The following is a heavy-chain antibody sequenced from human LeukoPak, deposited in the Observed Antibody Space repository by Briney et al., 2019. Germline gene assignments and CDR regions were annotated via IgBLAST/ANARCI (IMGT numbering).Heavy chain of an antibody. J-gene: IGHJ6*02. CDR2: IIPIFGTA. D-gene: IGHD3-9*01. Sequence: ASVKVSCKASGGTFSSYAISWVQQAPGQGLEWMGGIIPIFGTANYAQKFQGRVTITADESTSTAYMELSSLRSEDTAVYYCASDDILTGYYNVYYYGMDVWGQGTTVTVSS. CDR3: ASDDILTGYYNVYYYGMDV. V-gene: IGHV1-69*13. CDR1: GGTFSSYA.